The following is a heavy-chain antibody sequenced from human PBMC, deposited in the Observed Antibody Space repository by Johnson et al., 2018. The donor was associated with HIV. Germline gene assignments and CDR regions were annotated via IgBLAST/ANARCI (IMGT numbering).Heavy chain of an antibody. CDR1: GFTFSSYA. D-gene: IGHD3-22*01. CDR3: ARTFLSHYYDSSGPVDI. CDR2: ISGSGGST. V-gene: IGHV3-23*04. J-gene: IGHJ3*02. Sequence: MQLVESGGGLVQPGGSLRLSCAASGFTFSSYAMSWVRQAPGKGLEWVSAISGSGGSTYYADSVKGRFTISRDNSKNTLYLQMNSLRAEDTAVYYCARTFLSHYYDSSGPVDIWGQGTMVTVSS.